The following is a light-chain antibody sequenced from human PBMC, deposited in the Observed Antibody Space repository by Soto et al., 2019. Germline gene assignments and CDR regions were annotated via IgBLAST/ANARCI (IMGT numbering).Light chain of an antibody. Sequence: QAVLTQPPSVSGAPGQWVIISCAGTSSNIEAGFAVHWYQQLPGTAPKLLIFGDNIRASGVPERFSGSKSGTSASLAITGLQAEDEAYYFCQSFDSNLSGRGVFGGGTQLTVL. J-gene: IGLJ2*01. V-gene: IGLV1-40*01. CDR3: QSFDSNLSGRGV. CDR1: SSNIEAGFA. CDR2: GDN.